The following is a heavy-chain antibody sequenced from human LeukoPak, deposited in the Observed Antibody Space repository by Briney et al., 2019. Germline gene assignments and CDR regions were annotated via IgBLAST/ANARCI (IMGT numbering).Heavy chain of an antibody. CDR3: AREGYWSGGSCYGGFDY. D-gene: IGHD2-15*01. V-gene: IGHV1-8*01. J-gene: IGHJ4*02. CDR1: GYTFTSYD. CDR2: MNPNSGNT. Sequence: ASVKVSCKASGYTFTSYDINWVRQATGQGLEWMGWMNPNSGNTGYAQKFQGRVTMTRNTSISTAYMELSSLRSEDTAVYYCAREGYWSGGSCYGGFDYWGQGTLVTVSS.